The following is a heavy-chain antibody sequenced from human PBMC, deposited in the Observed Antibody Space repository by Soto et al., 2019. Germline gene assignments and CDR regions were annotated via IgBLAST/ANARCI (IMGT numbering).Heavy chain of an antibody. CDR3: VRDMGGSYFDPNDY. D-gene: IGHD3-16*01. V-gene: IGHV1-18*01. CDR1: GYTFTSDG. J-gene: IGHJ4*01. Sequence: ASVKVSCKASGYTFTSDGISWGRQAPGQGPEGMAWISANNGNTNYAQKLQGRVTLTTDTSTSTAYLELRSLRSDDTAVYYSVRDMGGSYFDPNDYWGHGTRVTVSS. CDR2: ISANNGNT.